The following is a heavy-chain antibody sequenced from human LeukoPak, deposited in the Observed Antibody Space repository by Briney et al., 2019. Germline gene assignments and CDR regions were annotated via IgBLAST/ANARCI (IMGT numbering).Heavy chain of an antibody. Sequence: SGGSLRLSCTASGFTFSGSAMHWVRQASGKGLEWVGRIRSKANSYATVYAASVKGRFTISRDDSKNTVYLQMNSLKTEDTAVYYCTSGLSVRRSNNTPVDYWGQGTLVTVSS. D-gene: IGHD1-1*01. CDR2: IRSKANSYAT. V-gene: IGHV3-73*01. J-gene: IGHJ4*02. CDR3: TSGLSVRRSNNTPVDY. CDR1: GFTFSGSA.